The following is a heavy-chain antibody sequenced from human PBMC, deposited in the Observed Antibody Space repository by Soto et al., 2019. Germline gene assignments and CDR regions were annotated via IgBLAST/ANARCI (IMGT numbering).Heavy chain of an antibody. J-gene: IGHJ6*02. Sequence: QVQLVQSGAEVKKPGASVKVSCKASGYTFTIYAMHWVRQAPGQRLEWMGWINAGNGNTKYSQKFQGRVTITRATSASPAYIEQSSLRYEDTAVYYGSALHAGGGSSSLHPVGLPGRLGGMDVWGQGTTVIVSS. CDR2: INAGNGNT. V-gene: IGHV1-3*01. D-gene: IGHD6-6*01. CDR1: GYTFTIYA. CDR3: SALHAGGGSSSLHPVGLPGRLGGMDV.